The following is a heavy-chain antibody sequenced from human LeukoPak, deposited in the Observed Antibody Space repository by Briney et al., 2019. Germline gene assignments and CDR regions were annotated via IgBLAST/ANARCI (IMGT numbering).Heavy chain of an antibody. CDR3: AGSIPNWNYFDS. Sequence: PGGSLRLSCAASGFTFSTYAMHWVRQAPGKGLEYVSAIDLNGGSAYYADSVRGRFTISRDDSKYTLYLQMGSLRAEDMALYYCAGSIPNWNYFDSWGQGTLVTVSS. J-gene: IGHJ4*02. CDR2: IDLNGGSA. CDR1: GFTFSTYA. D-gene: IGHD1-1*01. V-gene: IGHV3-64*02.